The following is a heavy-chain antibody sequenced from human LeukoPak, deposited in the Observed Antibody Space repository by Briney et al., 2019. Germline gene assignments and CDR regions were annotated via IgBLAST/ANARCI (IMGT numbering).Heavy chain of an antibody. Sequence: GGSLRLSCAVSGFTVSNNFMSWVRQAPGTGLEWVSVIYSGGSTYYADSVKGRFTISRHNSKNTLYLEMNSLRAEDTAVYYCARLTKLHAFDIWGQGTIVTVSS. J-gene: IGHJ3*02. CDR2: IYSGGST. D-gene: IGHD1-26*01. CDR3: ARLTKLHAFDI. CDR1: GFTVSNNF. V-gene: IGHV3-53*04.